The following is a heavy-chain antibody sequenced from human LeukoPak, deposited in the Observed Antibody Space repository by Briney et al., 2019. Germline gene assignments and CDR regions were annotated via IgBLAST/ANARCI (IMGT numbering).Heavy chain of an antibody. D-gene: IGHD6-19*01. V-gene: IGHV3-30*04. CDR1: GFTFRNYA. J-gene: IGHJ6*03. CDR2: TSHDGSRK. Sequence: GGSLRLSCAVSGFTFRNYAFHWVRQTPGKGLEWVALTSHDGSRKYFADSVKGRFTISRDNSKNTLYLQMNSLRVEDTALYYCARVQSSDWNAYLYYLDVWGKGTTVTVSS. CDR3: ARVQSSDWNAYLYYLDV.